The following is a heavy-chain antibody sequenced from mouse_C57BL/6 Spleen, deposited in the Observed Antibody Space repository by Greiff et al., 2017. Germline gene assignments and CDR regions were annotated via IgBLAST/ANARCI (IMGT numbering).Heavy chain of an antibody. Sequence: VQLKQSGPELVKPGASVKMSCKASGYTFTDYNMHWVKQSHGKSLEWIGYINPNNGGTSYNQKFKGKATLTVNKSSSTAYMELRSLTSEDSAVYYCARSLITTVVATDYWGQGTTLTVSS. CDR3: ARSLITTVVATDY. CDR1: GYTFTDYN. V-gene: IGHV1-22*01. CDR2: INPNNGGT. J-gene: IGHJ2*01. D-gene: IGHD1-1*01.